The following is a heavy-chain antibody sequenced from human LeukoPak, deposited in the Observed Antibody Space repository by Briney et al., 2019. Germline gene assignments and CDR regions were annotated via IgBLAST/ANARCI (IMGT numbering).Heavy chain of an antibody. J-gene: IGHJ6*03. CDR1: GGSFSGYY. V-gene: IGHV4-34*01. CDR3: ARCSQYCSSTSCYISYYYYMDV. D-gene: IGHD2-2*02. Sequence: SETLSLTCAVYGGSFSGYYWSWLRQPPGKGLEWVGEINHSGSTNYNPSLKSRVTISVDTSKNQFSLKLSSVTAADTAVYYCARCSQYCSSTSCYISYYYYMDVWGKGTTVTVSS. CDR2: INHSGST.